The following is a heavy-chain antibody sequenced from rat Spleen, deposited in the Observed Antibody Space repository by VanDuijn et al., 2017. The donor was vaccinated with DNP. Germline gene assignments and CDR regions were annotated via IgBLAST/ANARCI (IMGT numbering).Heavy chain of an antibody. Sequence: VQLKESGPGLVQPSQTLSLTCSVSGFSLTSNGVGWVRQPPGKGLEWVASITSGGGNTYYPDSVEGRFTISRDNAKNTLYLQMNSLRSEDSATYYCARSTITAISNWFAYWGQGTLVTVSS. V-gene: IGHV5S13*01. D-gene: IGHD1-2*01. CDR1: GFSLTSNG. CDR2: ITSGGGNT. CDR3: ARSTITAISNWFAY. J-gene: IGHJ3*01.